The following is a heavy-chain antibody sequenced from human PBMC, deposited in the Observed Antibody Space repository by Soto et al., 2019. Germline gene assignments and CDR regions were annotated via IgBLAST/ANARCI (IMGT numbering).Heavy chain of an antibody. J-gene: IGHJ4*02. CDR3: ARVTTVSDY. Sequence: ASAKVPCQDSGYAFSSYVISWVRQAPGEGLEWMGWVSAYNAETKYAQKFQGRVTLTTEQSKSTAYMDLRSLRSDDTDVYCCARVTTVSDYRGQGTLVTVSS. D-gene: IGHD4-17*01. V-gene: IGHV1-18*01. CDR2: VSAYNAET. CDR1: GYAFSSYV.